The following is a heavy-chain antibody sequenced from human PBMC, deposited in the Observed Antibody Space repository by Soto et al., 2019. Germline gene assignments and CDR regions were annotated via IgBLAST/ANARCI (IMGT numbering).Heavy chain of an antibody. CDR3: ARGFDGSADY. V-gene: IGHV1-3*01. D-gene: IGHD3-10*01. J-gene: IGHJ4*02. CDR2: INGGDANT. Sequence: ASVKVSCKASGYSFTSSAIHWMRQAPGQSLEWMGWINGGDANTQYSQNFQGRVTLSRDTSATTAYMELRSLRSEDTAVYYCARGFDGSADYWGQGTLVTVSS. CDR1: GYSFTSSA.